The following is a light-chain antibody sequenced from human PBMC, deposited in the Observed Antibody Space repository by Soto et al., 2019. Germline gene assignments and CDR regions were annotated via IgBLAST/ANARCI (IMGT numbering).Light chain of an antibody. CDR1: SSDVGTYDY. J-gene: IGLJ3*02. Sequence: QSALTQPPSASGSPGQSVTISCTGTSSDVGTYDYVSWYQQHPGKAPKLMIYEVTKRPSGVPDRFSGSKSGNTASLTISGLQADDEADYYCTSYTSSSTVVFGGGTKVTVL. CDR2: EVT. CDR3: TSYTSSSTVV. V-gene: IGLV2-18*02.